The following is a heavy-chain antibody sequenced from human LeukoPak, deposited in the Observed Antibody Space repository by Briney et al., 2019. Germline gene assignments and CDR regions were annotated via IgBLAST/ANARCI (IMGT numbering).Heavy chain of an antibody. CDR2: ISSSGGST. J-gene: IGHJ3*02. CDR1: GFTFSTYA. V-gene: IGHV3-23*01. CDR3: ARGRDSRGNSARRAFDI. Sequence: GGSLRLSCAASGFTFSTYAMSWVRQAPGKGLEWVSAISSSGGSTYYADSVKGRFTISRDNSKNTLYLQMNSLRAEDTALYYCARGRDSRGNSARRAFDIWGQGTMVTVSS. D-gene: IGHD4-23*01.